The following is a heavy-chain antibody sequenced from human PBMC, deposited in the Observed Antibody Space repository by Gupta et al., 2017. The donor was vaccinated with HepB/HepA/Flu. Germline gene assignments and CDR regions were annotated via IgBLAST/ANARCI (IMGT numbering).Heavy chain of an antibody. V-gene: IGHV3-33*01. CDR1: GFTFRSYG. CDR2: IWDDGSNQ. Sequence: VKLVESGGGVVQPGRSLRLSCATTGFTFRSYGMHWSRQAPGKGLEWVAVIWDDGSNQYYADSVKGRFTISRDDSKKTLYLQMSSLRVEDTAVYYCARIYRSYAVDLWGQGTRVTVSS. D-gene: IGHD3-16*01. CDR3: ARIYRSYAVDL. J-gene: IGHJ4*02.